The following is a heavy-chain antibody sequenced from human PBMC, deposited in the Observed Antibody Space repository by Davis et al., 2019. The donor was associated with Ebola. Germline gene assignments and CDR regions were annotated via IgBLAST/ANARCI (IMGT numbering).Heavy chain of an antibody. CDR2: ISGSGGST. V-gene: IGHV3-23*01. D-gene: IGHD3-10*01. Sequence: PSETLSLTCTVSGGSISSYYWSWIRQPPGKGLEWVSAISGSGGSTYYADSVKGRFTISRDNSKNTLYLQMNSLRAEDTAVYYCANLEYYYGSGHWGQGTLVTVSS. J-gene: IGHJ4*02. CDR3: ANLEYYYGSGH. CDR1: GGSISSYY.